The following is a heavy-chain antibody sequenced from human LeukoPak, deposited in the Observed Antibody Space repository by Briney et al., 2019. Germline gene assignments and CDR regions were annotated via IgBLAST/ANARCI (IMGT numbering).Heavy chain of an antibody. CDR2: IYYSGST. Sequence: SETLSLTCAVSGGSISSYYWSWIRQPPGKGLEWIGYIYYSGSTNYNPSLKSRVTISVDTSKNQFSLKLSSVTAADTAVCYCARLGYDFWSGYYKGTYFDYWGQGTLVTVSS. J-gene: IGHJ4*02. CDR3: ARLGYDFWSGYYKGTYFDY. V-gene: IGHV4-59*01. D-gene: IGHD3-3*01. CDR1: GGSISSYY.